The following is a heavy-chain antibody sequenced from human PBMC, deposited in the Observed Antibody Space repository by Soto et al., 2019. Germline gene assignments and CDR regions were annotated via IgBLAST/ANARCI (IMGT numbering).Heavy chain of an antibody. V-gene: IGHV1-18*01. CDR2: ISTYNGDT. J-gene: IGHJ5*02. CDR3: VRDASSGYRGWWDP. CDR1: GYTFTSYG. Sequence: QVQLVQSGTEVKKPGASVMVSCKTSGYTFTSYGISWVRQAPGQVLEWMGLISTYNGDTIYARKFQGRVIVTADTATSTVYMELRSLRSDDTAVYYCVRDASSGYRGWWDPWGQGTLVTVSS. D-gene: IGHD5-18*01.